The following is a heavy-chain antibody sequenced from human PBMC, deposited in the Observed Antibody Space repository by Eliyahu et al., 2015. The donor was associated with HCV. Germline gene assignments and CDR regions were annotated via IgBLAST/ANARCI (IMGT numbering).Heavy chain of an antibody. Sequence: EMQLVESGGALVQPGGSLRLSCAASGFTFSNSGMAWVRQAPEEGLEWVANIKTDGSEKYYVESVKGRFTISRDNARNSLYLQMNSLRVEDTAVYYCARDHYFDMDVWGKGTTVTVSS. J-gene: IGHJ6*03. V-gene: IGHV3-7*01. CDR3: ARDHYFDMDV. CDR2: IKTDGSEK. CDR1: GFTFSNSG.